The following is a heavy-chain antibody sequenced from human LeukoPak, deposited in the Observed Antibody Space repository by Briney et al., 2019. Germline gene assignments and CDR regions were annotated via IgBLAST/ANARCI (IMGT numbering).Heavy chain of an antibody. D-gene: IGHD1-7*01. V-gene: IGHV4-59*01. Sequence: SETLSLTCTVSVGFISSYYGSWIRQPPGKGLEWIGYISYSGSTNYNPSLKSRASISVETSKNQFSLKRSSETAAFTAVYSPGRGKPNYALFWLDARGERTVVTVSS. CDR2: ISYSGST. CDR1: VGFISSYY. CDR3: GRGKPNYALFWLDA. J-gene: IGHJ5*02.